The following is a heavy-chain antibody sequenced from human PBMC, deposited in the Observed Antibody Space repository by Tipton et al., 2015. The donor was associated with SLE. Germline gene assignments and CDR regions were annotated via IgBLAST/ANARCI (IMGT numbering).Heavy chain of an antibody. D-gene: IGHD6-19*01. V-gene: IGHV4-39*07. J-gene: IGHJ4*02. Sequence: TLSLTCTVSGGSISSSSYYWGWIRQPPGKGLEWIGSIYYSGSTYYNPSLKSRVTISVDTSKNQFSLKLSSVTAADTAVYYCARGRLPIAVAGYFDYWGQGTLVTVSS. CDR3: ARGRLPIAVAGYFDY. CDR1: GGSISSSSYY. CDR2: IYYSGST.